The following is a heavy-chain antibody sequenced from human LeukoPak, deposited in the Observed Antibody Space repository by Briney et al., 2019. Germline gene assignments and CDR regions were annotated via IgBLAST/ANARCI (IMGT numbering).Heavy chain of an antibody. CDR1: GFAFSTYE. D-gene: IGHD3-22*01. CDR3: ARDGEDYDSSGYYYYFDS. V-gene: IGHV3-48*03. Sequence: VGSLRLSCAASGFAFSTYEMNWGRQAPGKGLEWVSYISSSGTTIYYAGSVKGRFTISRDNAKISLYLQMNSLRDEDTAVYYCARDGEDYDSSGYYYYFDSWGQGTLVTVSS. CDR2: ISSSGTTI. J-gene: IGHJ4*02.